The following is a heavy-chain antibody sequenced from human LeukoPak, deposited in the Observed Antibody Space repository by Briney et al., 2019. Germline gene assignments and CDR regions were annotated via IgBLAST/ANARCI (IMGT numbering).Heavy chain of an antibody. D-gene: IGHD6-19*01. J-gene: IGHJ4*02. Sequence: GGSLRLSCAASGFSFSDVYMSWIRQAPGKGLEWVSYISSSGSSTKYAVSVKGRFTISRDNAKNSLYLQMNSLRVEDTAVYYCARDRGRVAGEYFDYWGQGTLVTVSS. CDR2: ISSSGSST. V-gene: IGHV3-11*06. CDR3: ARDRGRVAGEYFDY. CDR1: GFSFSDVY.